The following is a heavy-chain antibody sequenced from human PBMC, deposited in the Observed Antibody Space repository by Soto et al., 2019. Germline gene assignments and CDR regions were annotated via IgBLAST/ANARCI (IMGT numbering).Heavy chain of an antibody. CDR2: ISGSGGST. D-gene: IGHD3-16*01. CDR3: AKGYREVFGSEYRVFYY. J-gene: IGHJ4*02. V-gene: IGHV3-23*01. CDR1: GFTFSSYA. Sequence: PGGSLRLSCAASGFTFSSYAMSWVRQAPGKGLEWVSAISGSGGSTYYADSVKGRFTISRDNSKNTLYLQMNSLRAEDTAVYYCAKGYREVFGSEYRVFYYWGQGTLVTVSS.